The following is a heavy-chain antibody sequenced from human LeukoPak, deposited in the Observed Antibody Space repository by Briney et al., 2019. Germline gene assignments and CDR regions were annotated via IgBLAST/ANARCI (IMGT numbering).Heavy chain of an antibody. CDR1: GYTFTGYY. V-gene: IGHV1-2*02. CDR2: INPNSGGT. CDR3: ARDGFGTTAIAVAGNAPFDY. J-gene: IGHJ4*02. D-gene: IGHD6-13*01. Sequence: ASVKVSCKASGYTFTGYYMHWVRQAPGQGLEWMGWINPNSGGTNYAQKFQGRVTMTRHPSISTAYMELSRLRSDDTAVYYCARDGFGTTAIAVAGNAPFDYWGPGNLVTVSS.